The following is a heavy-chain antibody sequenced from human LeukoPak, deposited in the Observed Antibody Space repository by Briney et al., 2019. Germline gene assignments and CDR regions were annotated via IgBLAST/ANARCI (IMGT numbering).Heavy chain of an antibody. J-gene: IGHJ4*02. V-gene: IGHV3-21*01. CDR1: GFTFDSYT. CDR3: ARFWSAAVTIDY. CDR2: IDGSSTYI. D-gene: IGHD6-13*01. Sequence: GGSLRLSCAASGFTFDSYTMIWVRQAPGKGLEWVSSIDGSSTYIYYAGSVKGRFTISRDNAKNSLFLQMNSLRGEDTGVYFCARFWSAAVTIDYWGQGTLVTVSS.